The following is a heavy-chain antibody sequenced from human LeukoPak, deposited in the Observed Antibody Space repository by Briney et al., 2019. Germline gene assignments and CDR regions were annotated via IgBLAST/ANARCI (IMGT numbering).Heavy chain of an antibody. D-gene: IGHD3-22*01. V-gene: IGHV1-18*01. J-gene: IGHJ4*02. CDR3: ARGSGYYYDSSGYYVADY. Sequence: ASVKVSCKASGYTFTSYGISWVRQAPGQGLEWMGWISAYNGNTNYAQKLQGRVTMTTDTSTSTAYMELRSLRSDDTAVYYCARGSGYYYDSSGYYVADYWGQGTLVTVSS. CDR1: GYTFTSYG. CDR2: ISAYNGNT.